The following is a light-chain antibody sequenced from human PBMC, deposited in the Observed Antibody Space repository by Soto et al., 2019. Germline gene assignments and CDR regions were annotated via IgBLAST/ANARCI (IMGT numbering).Light chain of an antibody. Sequence: DIQMTQSPSTLSASVGDRVTITCRASQSISSWLAWYQQKPGKAPKLLIYDASTLDSGVPSRFSGSGSGTEFTLTISSLQPDDFATYYCQHYNSYLYTFGQGTNLEIK. V-gene: IGKV1-5*01. CDR1: QSISSW. CDR3: QHYNSYLYT. CDR2: DAS. J-gene: IGKJ2*01.